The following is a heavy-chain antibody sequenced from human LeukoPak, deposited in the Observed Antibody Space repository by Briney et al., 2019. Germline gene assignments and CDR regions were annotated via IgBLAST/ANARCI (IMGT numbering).Heavy chain of an antibody. CDR3: EAGVATHGTSHY. V-gene: IGHV4-39*07. D-gene: IGHD5-12*01. J-gene: IGHJ4*02. CDR1: GGSISSSSYY. CDR2: IYYSGST. Sequence: PSETLSLTCTVSGGSISSSSYYWGWIRQPPGKGLEWIGSIYYSGSTYYNPSLKSRVTISVDTSKNQFSLKLSSVTAADTAVYYCEAGVATHGTSHYWGQGTLVTVSS.